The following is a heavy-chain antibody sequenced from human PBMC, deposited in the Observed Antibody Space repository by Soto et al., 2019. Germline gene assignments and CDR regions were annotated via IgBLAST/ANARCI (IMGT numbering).Heavy chain of an antibody. D-gene: IGHD3-3*02. CDR1: GFTFSDYY. J-gene: IGHJ4*02. V-gene: IGHV3-11*01. CDR3: AREVTIFGVVTN. CDR2: IGRSSNSR. Sequence: ESGGGLVKPGGSLRLSCAASGFTFSDYYMSWIRQAPGKGLEWVSYIGRSSNSRYYADSVKGRFTISRDNAKNSLYLQMNSLRAEDTAVYYCAREVTIFGVVTNWGQGTLVTVSS.